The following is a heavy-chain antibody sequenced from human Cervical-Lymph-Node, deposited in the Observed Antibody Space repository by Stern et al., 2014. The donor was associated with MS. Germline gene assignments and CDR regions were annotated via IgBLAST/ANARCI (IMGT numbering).Heavy chain of an antibody. J-gene: IGHJ4*02. CDR2: MNPNSGKT. CDR1: GYIFNSYD. V-gene: IGHV1-8*01. Sequence: QVQLVQSGAEVKKPGASVKVSCKASGYIFNSYDINWVRQAPGQGLEWMGWMNPNSGKTGYSQSFQGRVTMTWNTSGTTFYMDLSSLTPEDTAVYFCARGAYCGGDCYYSDYWGQGTLVTVSS. D-gene: IGHD2-21*02. CDR3: ARGAYCGGDCYYSDY.